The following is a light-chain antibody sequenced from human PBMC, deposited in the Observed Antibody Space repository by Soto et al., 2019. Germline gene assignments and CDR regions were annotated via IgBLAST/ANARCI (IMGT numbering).Light chain of an antibody. J-gene: IGKJ2*01. Sequence: DIVMTQSPDSLAVSLGERATINCKSSQSVLYSANNKNYLAWFQQKPGQPPKLLIYWASTRESGVPDRFSGSGSGTDFTLTISILQAEDVAVYYCQQYFTSPGFTFGQGTKVEIK. CDR3: QQYFTSPGFT. CDR1: QSVLYSANNKNY. CDR2: WAS. V-gene: IGKV4-1*01.